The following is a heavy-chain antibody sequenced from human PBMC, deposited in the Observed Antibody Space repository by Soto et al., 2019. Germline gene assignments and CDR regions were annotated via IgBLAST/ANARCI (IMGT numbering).Heavy chain of an antibody. CDR2: IYSGGST. V-gene: IGHV3-53*01. CDR1: GFTVSSNY. J-gene: IGHJ6*02. CDR3: ARRRGVPAAIRYYYYGMDV. D-gene: IGHD2-2*02. Sequence: PGGSLRLSCAACGFTVSSNYMSWVRQAPGKGVERVSVIYSGGSTYYADSVKGRFTISRDNSKKTLYLQMNSMRAEDTAVYYCARRRGVPAAIRYYYYGMDVWGQGTTVTVSS.